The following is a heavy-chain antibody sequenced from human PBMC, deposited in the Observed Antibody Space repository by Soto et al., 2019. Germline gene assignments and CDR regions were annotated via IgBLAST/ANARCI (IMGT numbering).Heavy chain of an antibody. D-gene: IGHD3-9*01. J-gene: IGHJ4*02. Sequence: EVQLLESGGGLVQPGGSLRLSCAASRFTFSTYAMSWVRQAPGKGLEWVSAISGSGGSTYYADSVKGRFTISRDNSKNTLYLQMNSLRAEETAVYYCAKDLVLRYFDWLPQYFDYWGQGTLVTVSS. V-gene: IGHV3-23*01. CDR3: AKDLVLRYFDWLPQYFDY. CDR1: RFTFSTYA. CDR2: ISGSGGST.